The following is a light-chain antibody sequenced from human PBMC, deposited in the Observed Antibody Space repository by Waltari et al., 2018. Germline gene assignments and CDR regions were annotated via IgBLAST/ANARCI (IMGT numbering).Light chain of an antibody. CDR2: SSS. V-gene: IGKV3-20*01. Sequence: IVLTQSPATLSLSPGQSATLSCRASQSVYTTYLAWYQQKPGQAPRLLIYSSSNRATGIPDRFSGSGSGTDFTLTISRLEPGDFAVYYCQQYGTSPWTFGQGTKVEIK. CDR3: QQYGTSPWT. CDR1: QSVYTTY. J-gene: IGKJ1*01.